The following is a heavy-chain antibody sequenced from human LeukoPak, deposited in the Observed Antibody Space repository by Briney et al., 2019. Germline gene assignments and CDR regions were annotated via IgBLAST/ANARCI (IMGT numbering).Heavy chain of an antibody. V-gene: IGHV4-39*07. Sequence: PSETLSLTCTVSGGSIRSSYYYWGWIRQPPGKGLEWIGEINHSGSTNYNPSLKSRVTISVDTSKNQFSLKLSSVTAADTAVYYCARGRWLRFLEWLTYKSAFDYWGQGTLVTVSS. D-gene: IGHD3-3*01. CDR1: GGSIRSSYYY. CDR2: INHSGST. CDR3: ARGRWLRFLEWLTYKSAFDY. J-gene: IGHJ4*02.